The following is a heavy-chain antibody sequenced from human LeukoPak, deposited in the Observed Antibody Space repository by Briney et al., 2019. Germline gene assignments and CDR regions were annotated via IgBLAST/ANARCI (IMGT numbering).Heavy chain of an antibody. CDR3: ARDSGNDWHSESYHYDYGLDV. D-gene: IGHD5-12*01. CDR2: ISSGSTYI. CDR1: GFSFNTYT. V-gene: IGHV3-21*01. J-gene: IGHJ6*02. Sequence: GGSLRLSCAASGFSFNTYTINSVRQAPRTGPEWVSSISSGSTYIYYAESVKGRFTISRDNAKNSLYLQLNSLRAEDTAVYYCARDSGNDWHSESYHYDYGLDVWGQGTTVTVTS.